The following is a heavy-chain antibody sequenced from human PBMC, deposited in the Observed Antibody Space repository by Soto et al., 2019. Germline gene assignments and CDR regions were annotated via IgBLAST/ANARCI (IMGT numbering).Heavy chain of an antibody. D-gene: IGHD4-17*01. CDR3: AVFGRTTGFDY. CDR1: GLIFSNYW. CDR2: IRHDGSEK. J-gene: IGHJ4*02. V-gene: IGHV3-7*01. Sequence: EVQLVESGGGLVQPGGSLRLSCAASGLIFSNYWMSWIRQAPGMGLEWVANIRHDGSEKYYVDSVKGRFTISRDNTKASLYLQVDSLRDEDTAVYYCAVFGRTTGFDYWGQGTLVTVSS.